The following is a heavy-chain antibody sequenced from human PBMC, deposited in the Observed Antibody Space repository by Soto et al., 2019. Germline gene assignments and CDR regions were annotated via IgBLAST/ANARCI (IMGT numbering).Heavy chain of an antibody. V-gene: IGHV1-18*04. J-gene: IGHJ4*02. CDR3: ARVDYYDSSGYYGY. D-gene: IGHD3-22*01. Sequence: QVQLVQSGAEVKKPGASVKVSCKASGYTFTIYGISWVRQAPGQGLEWMGWISGYNGNTDYAQNLQDRVTLTTDASTSSVYMELRSIISDDTAVYYCARVDYYDSSGYYGYWGQGTLITVSS. CDR1: GYTFTIYG. CDR2: ISGYNGNT.